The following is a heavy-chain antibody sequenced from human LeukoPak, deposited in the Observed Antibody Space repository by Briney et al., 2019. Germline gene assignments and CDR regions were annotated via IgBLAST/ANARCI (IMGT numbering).Heavy chain of an antibody. Sequence: PSETLSLTCTVSGGSISTSSFYWGWIRQPPGKGLEWIGNIYYSGSTYYNPSLKSRVTISLDKSQNQFSLKLTSVTAADTAVYYCARYGGSGTYFFDYWGQGTLVTVSS. CDR1: GGSISTSSFY. J-gene: IGHJ4*02. D-gene: IGHD3-10*01. CDR2: IYYSGST. V-gene: IGHV4-39*07. CDR3: ARYGGSGTYFFDY.